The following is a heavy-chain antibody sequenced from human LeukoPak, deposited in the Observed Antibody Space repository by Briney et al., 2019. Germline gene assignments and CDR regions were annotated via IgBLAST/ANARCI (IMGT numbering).Heavy chain of an antibody. CDR2: INHSGST. CDR1: GGSFSGYY. D-gene: IGHD3/OR15-3a*01. Sequence: SETLSLTCAVYGGSFSGYYWSWIRQPPGKGLEWIGEINHSGSTNYNPSLKSRVTISVDTSKNQVSLKLSSVTAADTAVYYCARGGGTGRPPYYFDYWGQGTLVTVSS. J-gene: IGHJ4*02. V-gene: IGHV4-34*01. CDR3: ARGGGTGRPPYYFDY.